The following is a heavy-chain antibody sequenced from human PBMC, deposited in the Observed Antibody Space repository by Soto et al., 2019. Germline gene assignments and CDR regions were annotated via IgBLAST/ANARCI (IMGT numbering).Heavy chain of an antibody. CDR2: ISGSDGRT. CDR1: GFTFSSYA. J-gene: IGHJ4*02. D-gene: IGHD6-13*01. Sequence: EVQLLESGGGLVQPGGSLRLSCAASGFTFSSYAMNWVRQAPGKGLEWVSVISGSDGRTYYADSVKGRFTISRDNSKNTLYLRMNSLRAEDTAVYYCAKGIAAPGLHGGSFDYWGQGTLVTVSS. V-gene: IGHV3-23*01. CDR3: AKGIAAPGLHGGSFDY.